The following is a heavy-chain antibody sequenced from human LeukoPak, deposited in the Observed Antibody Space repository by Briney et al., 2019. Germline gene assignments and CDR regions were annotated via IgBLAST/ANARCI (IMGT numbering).Heavy chain of an antibody. CDR2: ISGSGGST. Sequence: GGSLRLSCAASGFTFSSYAMIWVRQAPGKGLEWVSAISGSGGSTYYADSVKGRFTISRDNSKNTLYLQMNSLRAEDTAVYYCARDGSGSYHWFDPWGQGTLVTVSS. J-gene: IGHJ5*02. CDR1: GFTFSSYA. CDR3: ARDGSGSYHWFDP. V-gene: IGHV3-23*01. D-gene: IGHD1-26*01.